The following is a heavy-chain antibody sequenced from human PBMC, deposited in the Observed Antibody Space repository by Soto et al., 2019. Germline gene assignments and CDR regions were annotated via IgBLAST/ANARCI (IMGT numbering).Heavy chain of an antibody. CDR2: IWYDGSNK. CDR1: GFTFSSYG. D-gene: IGHD3-3*01. Sequence: QVQLVESGGGVVQPGRSLRLSCAASGFTFSSYGMHWVRQAPGKGLEWVAVIWYDGSNKYYADSVKGRFTISRDNSKNXLSXQMNSLRAEDTAVYYCARGGSYDFWSGYYPEYFDYWGQGTLVTVSS. V-gene: IGHV3-33*01. J-gene: IGHJ4*02. CDR3: ARGGSYDFWSGYYPEYFDY.